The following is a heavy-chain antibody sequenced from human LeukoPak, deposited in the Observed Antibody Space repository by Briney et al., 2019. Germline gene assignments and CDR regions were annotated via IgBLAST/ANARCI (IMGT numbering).Heavy chain of an antibody. CDR1: GYTFTGYY. J-gene: IGHJ4*02. CDR3: ARDRYYYDSSGYYSFQKFDY. CDR2: INPNSGGT. Sequence: ASVKVSCKASGYTFTGYYMHWVRQAPGQGLEWMGRINPNSGGTNYPQKFQGRVTMTRDTSISTAYMELSRLRSDDTAVYYCARDRYYYDSSGYYSFQKFDYWGQGTLVTVSS. D-gene: IGHD3-22*01. V-gene: IGHV1-2*06.